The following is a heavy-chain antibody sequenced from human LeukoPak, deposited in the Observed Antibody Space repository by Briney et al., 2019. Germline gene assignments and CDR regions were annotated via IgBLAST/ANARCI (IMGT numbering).Heavy chain of an antibody. V-gene: IGHV1-69*13. D-gene: IGHD3-22*01. Sequence: WASVKVSCKASGGTFSSYAISWVRQAPGQGLEWMGGIIPIFGTANYAQKFQGRVTITADESTRTAYMELSSLRSEDTAVYYCARTYYYDSSGYYYRGYFDYWGQGTLVTVSS. J-gene: IGHJ4*02. CDR3: ARTYYYDSSGYYYRGYFDY. CDR1: GGTFSSYA. CDR2: IIPIFGTA.